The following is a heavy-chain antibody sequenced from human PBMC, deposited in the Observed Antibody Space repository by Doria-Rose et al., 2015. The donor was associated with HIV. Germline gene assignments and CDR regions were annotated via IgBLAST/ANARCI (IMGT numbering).Heavy chain of an antibody. CDR3: ARVLSGTYEY. CDR2: IFNTGST. J-gene: IGHJ4*02. CDR1: GGSISHYY. Sequence: VQLVESGPGLVKPSETLSLTCSVSGGSISHYYWSWIRQPPGKGLESIGDIFNTGSTNYSPSLKSRVSISIDTSRNKCSLRLSSVTAADTAVYYCARVLSGTYEYWGQGTLVTVSS. D-gene: IGHD1-26*01. V-gene: IGHV4-59*01.